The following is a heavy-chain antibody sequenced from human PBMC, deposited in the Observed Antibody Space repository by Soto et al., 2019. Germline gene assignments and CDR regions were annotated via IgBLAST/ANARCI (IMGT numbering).Heavy chain of an antibody. CDR1: GFTFRSYV. V-gene: IGHV3-33*05. J-gene: IGHJ4*02. CDR2: TSYDGSNN. Sequence: QVQLVESGGGVVQPGTSLRLSCVGSGFTFRSYVIHWVRQAPGKGLEWVALTSYDGSNNFYGDSVKGRFTISRDNYRNTVELQMDSLRLEDTALYYCARWGTTGGVDDWGQGTLVSVSS. CDR3: ARWGTTGGVDD. D-gene: IGHD3-16*01.